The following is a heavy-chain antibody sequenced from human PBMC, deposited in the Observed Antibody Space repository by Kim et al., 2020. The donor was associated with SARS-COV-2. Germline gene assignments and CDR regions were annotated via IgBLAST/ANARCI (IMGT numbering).Heavy chain of an antibody. V-gene: IGHV3-48*02. Sequence: GRFTISRDNAKNSLYLQMNSLRDEDTAVYYCARVPIRKAFGASVGYGMDVWGQGTTVTVSS. D-gene: IGHD3-10*01. J-gene: IGHJ6*02. CDR3: ARVPIRKAFGASVGYGMDV.